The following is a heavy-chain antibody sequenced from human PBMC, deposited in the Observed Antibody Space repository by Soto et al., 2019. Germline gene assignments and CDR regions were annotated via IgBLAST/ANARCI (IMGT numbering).Heavy chain of an antibody. CDR2: IIPVFGTT. J-gene: IGHJ6*02. CDR1: GGTFSNYT. CDR3: ARSSPYIVVRKPTENQDYYGMDV. V-gene: IGHV1-69*01. Sequence: QVQLVQSGAEVKKPGSSVKVFCKASGGTFSNYTISWVRQAPGQGLEWMGGIIPVFGTTDYEQKFQGRVTITADGSTSTAYMKLSSLRSADTAVYYCARSSPYIVVRKPTENQDYYGMDVWGQGTTVTVSS. D-gene: IGHD2-2*01.